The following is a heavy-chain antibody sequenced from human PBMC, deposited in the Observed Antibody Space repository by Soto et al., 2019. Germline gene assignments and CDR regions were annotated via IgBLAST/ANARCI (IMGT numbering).Heavy chain of an antibody. CDR1: GFTFSDTL. Sequence: QVQLVQSGAELKKPGTSVNISCQASGFTFSDTLINWVRQGPGQRLEWMGWINPANGNTRYSESFQGRVTISSLSSASTAHVALSDLTSEDTAVYYCARDLVSVGPRANDAFDLWGQGTMITVSS. D-gene: IGHD1-26*01. CDR3: ARDLVSVGPRANDAFDL. J-gene: IGHJ3*01. CDR2: INPANGNT. V-gene: IGHV1-3*01.